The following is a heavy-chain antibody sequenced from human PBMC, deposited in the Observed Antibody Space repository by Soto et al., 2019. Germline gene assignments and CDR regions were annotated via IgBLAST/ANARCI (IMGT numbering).Heavy chain of an antibody. V-gene: IGHV3-33*01. Sequence: EQLVESGGGVVQPGRSLRLSCAASGFKFNNYGMHWVRQAPGKGLEWVAVIWNDGNGYYYANSVKGRFTISRDNSKNTLYLQMSSLRAEDTAVYYCARRQISPPTRGAASARGGMDVWGQGTTVTVSS. CDR3: ARRQISPPTRGAASARGGMDV. CDR1: GFKFNNYG. CDR2: IWNDGNGY. D-gene: IGHD6-13*01. J-gene: IGHJ6*02.